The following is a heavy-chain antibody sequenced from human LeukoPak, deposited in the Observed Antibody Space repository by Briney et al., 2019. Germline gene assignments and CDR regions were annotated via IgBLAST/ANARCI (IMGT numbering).Heavy chain of an antibody. CDR2: IYPPTGGT. J-gene: IGHJ4*02. Sequence: ASVKVPCKTSGYTFTAYHVHWVRQAPGQGLEFMGWIYPPTGGTVLAEKFQGRVTMTRDTSITTAYMELSGLTFDDTAVYYCVRENWYYDHWGQGTLVTVSS. V-gene: IGHV1-2*02. D-gene: IGHD3-16*01. CDR1: GYTFTAYH. CDR3: VRENWYYDH.